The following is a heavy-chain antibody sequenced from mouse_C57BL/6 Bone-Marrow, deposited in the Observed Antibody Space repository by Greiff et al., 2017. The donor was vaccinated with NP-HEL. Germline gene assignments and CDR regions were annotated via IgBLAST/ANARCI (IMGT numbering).Heavy chain of an antibody. D-gene: IGHD4-1*01. V-gene: IGHV1-64*01. CDR3: ARGNWGGDAMDY. Sequence: VQLKQPGAELVKPGASVKLSCKASGYTFTSYWMHWVKQRPGQGLEWIGMIHPNSGSTNYNEKFKSKATLTVDKSSSPAYMQLSSLTSEDSAVYYCARGNWGGDAMDYWGQGTSVTVSS. CDR1: GYTFTSYW. CDR2: IHPNSGST. J-gene: IGHJ4*01.